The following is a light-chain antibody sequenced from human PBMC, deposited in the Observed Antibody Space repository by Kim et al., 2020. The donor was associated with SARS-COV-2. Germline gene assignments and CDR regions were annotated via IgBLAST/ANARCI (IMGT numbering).Light chain of an antibody. CDR1: QNVARNY. V-gene: IGKV3-20*01. Sequence: EIVLTQSPGTLSLSPGERATLSCRASQNVARNYLAWYQQKPGQPPRLLIYEASTRATCIPDRFSGSGSGTDFTLTINKLEPEDFAVYYCHQCSFSPLTFGGGTKVDIK. CDR3: HQCSFSPLT. CDR2: EAS. J-gene: IGKJ4*01.